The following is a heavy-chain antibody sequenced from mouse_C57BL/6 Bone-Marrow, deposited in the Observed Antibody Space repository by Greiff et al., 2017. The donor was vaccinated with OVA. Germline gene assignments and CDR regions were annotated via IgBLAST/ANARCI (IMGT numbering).Heavy chain of an antibody. CDR2: ILPGSGST. J-gene: IGHJ2*01. CDR3: ARDSSRPFDY. Sequence: QVQLQQSGAELMKPGASVKLSCKATGYTFTGYWIAGVKQRPGHGLEWIGEILPGSGSTNYKEKVKGKATFTADTSSNTAYLQLSRLTTEDSAIYCCARDSSRPFDYWGQGTTLTVSS. CDR1: GYTFTGYW. D-gene: IGHD3-2*02. V-gene: IGHV1-9*01.